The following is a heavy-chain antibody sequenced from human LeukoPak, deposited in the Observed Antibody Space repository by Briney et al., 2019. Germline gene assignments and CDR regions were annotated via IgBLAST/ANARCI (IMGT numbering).Heavy chain of an antibody. D-gene: IGHD6-19*01. CDR1: GYTFTGYY. CDR2: INPNSGGT. J-gene: IGHJ3*02. Sequence: AASVKVSCKASGYTFTGYYMHWVRQAPGQGLEWMGWINPNSGGTNYAQKFQGRVTMTRDTSISTAYMELSRLRSDDTAVYYCARGRGRVAGTVKINDAFDIWGQGTMDTVSS. CDR3: ARGRGRVAGTVKINDAFDI. V-gene: IGHV1-2*02.